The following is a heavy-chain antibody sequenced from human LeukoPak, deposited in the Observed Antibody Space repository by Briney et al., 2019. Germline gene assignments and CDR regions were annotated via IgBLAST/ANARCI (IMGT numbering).Heavy chain of an antibody. CDR3: ARPPPGRDAFDI. CDR1: GGSISSSSYY. J-gene: IGHJ3*02. Sequence: SETLSLTCTVSGGSISSSSYYWGWIRQPPGKGLEWIGSIYYSGSTYYNPSLKSRVTISVDTSKNQFSLKLSSVTAADTAVYYCARPPPGRDAFDIWGQGTMVTVSS. CDR2: IYYSGST. V-gene: IGHV4-39*01.